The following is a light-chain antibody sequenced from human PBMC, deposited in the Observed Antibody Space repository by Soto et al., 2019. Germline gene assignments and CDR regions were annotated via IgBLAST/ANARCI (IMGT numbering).Light chain of an antibody. CDR3: PLYATFSPRYI. Sequence: EIVLTQSPDTLSLSPGERATLSCRASQSVSSSYLAWYQHKPGQAPRLLIYGASSRATGIPDSFSGSESGTAFTLTINRLEPDDCAVAYCPLYATFSPRYIFGQGTKLEGK. V-gene: IGKV3-20*01. CDR2: GAS. CDR1: QSVSSSY. J-gene: IGKJ2*01.